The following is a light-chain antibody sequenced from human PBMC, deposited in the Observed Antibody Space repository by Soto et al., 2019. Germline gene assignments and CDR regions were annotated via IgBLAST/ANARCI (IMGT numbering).Light chain of an antibody. V-gene: IGLV2-8*01. Sequence: QSVLTQPPSASGPPGQSVTISCAGTSSDVGGYYYVSWYQQYPGKVPKLMIYEVSERPSGVPDRFSGSKSGNTAFLTVSGLQAEDEADYYCLSYADTAYVFGTGTKVTVL. CDR3: LSYADTAYV. CDR1: SSDVGGYYY. CDR2: EVS. J-gene: IGLJ1*01.